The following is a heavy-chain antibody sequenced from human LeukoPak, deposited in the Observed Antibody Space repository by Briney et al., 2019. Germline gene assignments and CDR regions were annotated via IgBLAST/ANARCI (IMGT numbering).Heavy chain of an antibody. CDR3: AKDGGLWVSAHWGDS. V-gene: IGHV3-23*01. CDR1: GFTVSSSY. J-gene: IGHJ4*02. D-gene: IGHD7-27*01. Sequence: GGSLRLSCAASGFTVSSSYMSWVRQAPGKGLEWVSTITTSDGNTYYADSVKGRFTVSRDNSKNTLYLQMNSLRAEDTAVYYCAKDGGLWVSAHWGDSWGRGTLVTVSS. CDR2: ITTSDGNT.